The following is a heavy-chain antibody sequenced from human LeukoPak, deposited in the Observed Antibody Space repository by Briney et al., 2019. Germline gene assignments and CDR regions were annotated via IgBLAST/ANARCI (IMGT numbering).Heavy chain of an antibody. V-gene: IGHV4-59*01. CDR3: ARDELTPGTFGAFDI. D-gene: IGHD1-1*01. CDR2: VSYSGST. CDR1: GGSIGSDY. Sequence: PLETLSLTCTVSGGSIGSDYWSWIRQPPGKGLEWIGYVSYSGSTNYNPSLKSRVTISVDTSKNQFSLRLSSVTAADTAVYYCARDELTPGTFGAFDIWGQGTMVTVSS. J-gene: IGHJ3*02.